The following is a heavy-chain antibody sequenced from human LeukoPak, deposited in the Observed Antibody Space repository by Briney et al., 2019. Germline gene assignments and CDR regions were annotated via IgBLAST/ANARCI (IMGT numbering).Heavy chain of an antibody. CDR1: GFTFSSYW. V-gene: IGHV3-74*01. CDR2: ISSDGSDT. CDR3: ARGSYSLGGFDY. D-gene: IGHD6-13*01. Sequence: PGGSLRLSCAASGFTFSSYWMHWVRQAPGKGLVWVSRISSDGSDTNYADSVKGRFTISRDNAKNTLYLPMNSLRAEDTAVYYRARGSYSLGGFDYWGQGTLVTVSS. J-gene: IGHJ4*02.